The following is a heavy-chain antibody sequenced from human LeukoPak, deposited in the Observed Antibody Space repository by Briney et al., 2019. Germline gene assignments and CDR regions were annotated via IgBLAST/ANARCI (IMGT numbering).Heavy chain of an antibody. D-gene: IGHD1-26*01. CDR3: VKGGGDVGATTSFER. J-gene: IGHJ4*02. CDR2: INQDGSQR. CDR1: GFTFSSYW. V-gene: IGHV3-7*03. Sequence: GGSLRLSCTASGFTFSSYWMTWVRQGPGKGLEWVANINQDGSQRYYVNSVKGRFTISRDNSKNTLYLQMNSLRGEDTAAYYCVKGGGDVGATTSFERWGQGTLVTVS.